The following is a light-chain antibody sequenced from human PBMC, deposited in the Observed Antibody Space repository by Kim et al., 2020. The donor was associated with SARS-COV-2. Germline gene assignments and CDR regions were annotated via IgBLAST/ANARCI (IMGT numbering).Light chain of an antibody. CDR2: AAS. V-gene: IGKV1-39*01. CDR3: QQSYSTPIT. CDR1: QSISTF. Sequence: ASAGDRVTITCRASQSISTFLNWYLQKPGKAPQLLISAASSLQNEVPSRFSGSGSGTDFSLTISNLQPDDSAAYFCQQSYSTPITFGQGTRLEIK. J-gene: IGKJ5*01.